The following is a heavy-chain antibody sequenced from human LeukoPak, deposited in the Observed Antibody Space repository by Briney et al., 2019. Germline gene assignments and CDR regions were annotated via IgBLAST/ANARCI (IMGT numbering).Heavy chain of an antibody. D-gene: IGHD1-26*01. CDR3: AKTFRSGSYLDAFDI. CDR1: GFTFDDYA. V-gene: IGHV3-43D*03. J-gene: IGHJ3*02. CDR2: ISWDGGST. Sequence: GGSLRLSCAASGFTFDDYAMHWVRQAPGKGLEWVSLISWDGGSTYYADSVKGRFTISRDNSKNSLYLQMNSLRTEDTALYYCAKTFRSGSYLDAFDIWGQGTMVTVSS.